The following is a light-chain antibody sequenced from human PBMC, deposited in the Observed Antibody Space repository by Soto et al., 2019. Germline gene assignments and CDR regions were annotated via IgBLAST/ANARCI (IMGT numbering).Light chain of an antibody. CDR1: QSVSSSY. CDR2: DTS. J-gene: IGKJ5*01. V-gene: IGKV3D-20*02. CDR3: QQRSDWHPIT. Sequence: EIVLTQSPGTLSLSPGEGATLSCRASQSVSSSYLAWYQQKPGQAPRLLIYDTSNRANGIPARFSGSGSGTDFTLTISSVEPEDFATYYCQQRSDWHPITFGQGTRLEIK.